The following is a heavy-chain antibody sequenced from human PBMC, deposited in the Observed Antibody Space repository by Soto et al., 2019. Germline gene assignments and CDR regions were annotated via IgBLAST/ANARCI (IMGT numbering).Heavy chain of an antibody. V-gene: IGHV4-31*03. D-gene: IGHD3-9*01. CDR3: ARDSQADYDILPGYPYVGNWFDP. CDR2: IYYSGST. J-gene: IGHJ5*02. Sequence: QVQLQESGPGLVKPSQTLSLTCTVSGGSISSGGYYWSWIRQHPGKGLEWIGYIYYSGSTSYNPSLKSRVTISVDTSKNQFSLKLSSVTAADTAVYYCARDSQADYDILPGYPYVGNWFDPWGQGTLVTVSS. CDR1: GGSISSGGYY.